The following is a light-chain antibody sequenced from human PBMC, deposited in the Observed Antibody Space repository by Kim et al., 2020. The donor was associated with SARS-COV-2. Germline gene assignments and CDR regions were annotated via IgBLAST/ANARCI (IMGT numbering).Light chain of an antibody. J-gene: IGLJ3*02. CDR2: GNN. V-gene: IGLV1-47*01. Sequence: QSVLTQPPSASGTPGQTVTISCSGSTSNIGSNSVSWYQQLPGTAPKLLIFGNNQRPSGVPDRFSGSRSGTSASLAISGLRSEDEGDYYCATWDDSLRGCVFGVGTKLTVL. CDR1: TSNIGSNS. CDR3: ATWDDSLRGCV.